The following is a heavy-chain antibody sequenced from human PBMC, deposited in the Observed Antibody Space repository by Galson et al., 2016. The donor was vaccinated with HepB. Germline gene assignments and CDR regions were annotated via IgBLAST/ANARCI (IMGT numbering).Heavy chain of an antibody. CDR3: GKVAYDSCTYYQQMDD. Sequence: SLRISCAASGFTFSGYGMHWVRQAPGKGLEWVSVIWFDGSNKYYAGSVKGRFTISRDNSMNTLYLQMNSLRVEDTAVYYCGKVAYDSCTYYQQMDDWGHGTQVIVSS. CDR1: GFTFSGYG. V-gene: IGHV3-33*06. CDR2: IWFDGSNK. D-gene: IGHD3-22*01. J-gene: IGHJ4*01.